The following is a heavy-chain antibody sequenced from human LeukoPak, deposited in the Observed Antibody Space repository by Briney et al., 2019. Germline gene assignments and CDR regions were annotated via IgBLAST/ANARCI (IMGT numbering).Heavy chain of an antibody. V-gene: IGHV4-59*11. CDR3: ARDLVTVTKGFDI. CDR2: ISYIGTT. J-gene: IGHJ3*02. D-gene: IGHD4-17*01. Sequence: PSETLSLTCAVSGDSFSSHYWTWIRQPPGRGLEWIGYISYIGTTNYNPSLKSRVTISIDTSKNQSSLKLSSVTTADTAVYYCARDLVTVTKGFDIWGLGIMVSVSS. CDR1: GDSFSSHY.